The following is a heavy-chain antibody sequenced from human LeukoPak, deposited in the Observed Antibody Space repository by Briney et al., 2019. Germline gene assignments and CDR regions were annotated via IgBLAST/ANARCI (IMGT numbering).Heavy chain of an antibody. CDR1: GFIFSSYE. D-gene: IGHD3-3*01. J-gene: IGHJ6*03. CDR3: ASPITIFGVVKGYYMDV. V-gene: IGHV3-48*03. CDR2: ISSSGSTI. Sequence: GGSLRLSCAASGFIFSSYEMNWVRQAPGKGLEWVSYISSSGSTIYYADSVKGRFTISRDNAKNSLYLQMNSLRAEDTAVYYCASPITIFGVVKGYYMDVWGKGTTVTVSS.